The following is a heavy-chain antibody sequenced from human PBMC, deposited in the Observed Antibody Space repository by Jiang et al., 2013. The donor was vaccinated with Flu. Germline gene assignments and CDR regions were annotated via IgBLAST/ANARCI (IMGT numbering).Heavy chain of an antibody. CDR2: ISSSSSTI. V-gene: IGHV3-48*02. CDR3: ARDRTRYDSGAKTTGP. J-gene: IGHJ5*02. Sequence: GLVQPGGSLRLSCAASGFTFSSYSMNWVRQAPGKGLEWVSYISSSSSTIYYADSVKGRFTISRDNAKNSLYLQMNSLRDEDTAVYYCARDRTRYDSGAKTTGPWGQGTLVTVSS. D-gene: IGHD3-22*01. CDR1: GFTFSSYS.